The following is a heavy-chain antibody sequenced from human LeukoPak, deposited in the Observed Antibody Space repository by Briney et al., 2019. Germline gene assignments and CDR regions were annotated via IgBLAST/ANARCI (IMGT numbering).Heavy chain of an antibody. Sequence: PSETLSLACTVSGASISRSYWSWIRQFPGKELQWIGYIYSAKTTIYNPSLNSRGTISADTSNNRVSLHLTSVTAADTAVYFCAREVFKSSPQYDSQWGQGTLVTVTS. CDR2: IYSAKTT. D-gene: IGHD3-22*01. CDR3: AREVFKSSPQYDSQ. CDR1: GASISRSY. J-gene: IGHJ1*01. V-gene: IGHV4-4*08.